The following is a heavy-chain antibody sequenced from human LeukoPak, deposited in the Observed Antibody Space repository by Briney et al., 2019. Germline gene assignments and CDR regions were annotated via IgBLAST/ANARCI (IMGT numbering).Heavy chain of an antibody. Sequence: GGSLRLSCAASGFTFSTYNMNWVRQAPGKGLEWVSSITSSSSYTFYADSVRGRFTISRDNAKNSLYLQMNSLRAEDTAIYYCARDLDYWGQGTLVTVSS. V-gene: IGHV3-21*01. CDR1: GFTFSTYN. CDR2: ITSSSSYT. J-gene: IGHJ4*02. CDR3: ARDLDY.